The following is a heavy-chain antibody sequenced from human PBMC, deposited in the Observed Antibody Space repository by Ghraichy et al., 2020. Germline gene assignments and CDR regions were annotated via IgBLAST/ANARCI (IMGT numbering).Heavy chain of an antibody. Sequence: SVKVSCKASGGTFSSYAISWVRQAPGQGLEWMGGIIPIFGTANYAQKFQGRVTITADESTSTAYMELSSLRSEDTAVYYCARSDVRIAAAGSSFDYWGQGTLVTVSS. V-gene: IGHV1-69*13. J-gene: IGHJ4*02. CDR2: IIPIFGTA. CDR1: GGTFSSYA. D-gene: IGHD6-13*01. CDR3: ARSDVRIAAAGSSFDY.